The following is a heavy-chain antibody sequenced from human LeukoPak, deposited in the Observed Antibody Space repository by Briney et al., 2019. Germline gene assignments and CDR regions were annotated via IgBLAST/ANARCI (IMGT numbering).Heavy chain of an antibody. J-gene: IGHJ6*02. CDR2: MNPNSGNT. CDR1: GYTFTSYD. D-gene: IGHD5-18*01. CDR3: ARDYKGGTAMVTYEVFTYYYYYGMDV. V-gene: IGHV1-8*01. Sequence: GASVKVSCKASGYTFTSYDINWVRQATGQGLEWMGWMNPNSGNTGYAQKFQGRVTMTRNTSISTAYMELSSLRSEDTAVYYCARDYKGGTAMVTYEVFTYYYYYGMDVWGQGTTVTVSS.